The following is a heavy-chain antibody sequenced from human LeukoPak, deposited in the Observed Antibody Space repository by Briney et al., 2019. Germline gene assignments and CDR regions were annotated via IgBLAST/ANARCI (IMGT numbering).Heavy chain of an antibody. J-gene: IGHJ4*02. V-gene: IGHV3-30*18. CDR1: GFTFSSYG. CDR3: AKDQFAYYYDSSGYQH. CDR2: ISYDGSNK. Sequence: PGGSLRLSCAASGFTFSSYGMHWVRQAPGKGLEWVAVISYDGSNKYYADSVKGRFTISRDNSKNTLYLQMNSLRAEDTAVYYCAKDQFAYYYDSSGYQHWGQGTLVTVSS. D-gene: IGHD3-22*01.